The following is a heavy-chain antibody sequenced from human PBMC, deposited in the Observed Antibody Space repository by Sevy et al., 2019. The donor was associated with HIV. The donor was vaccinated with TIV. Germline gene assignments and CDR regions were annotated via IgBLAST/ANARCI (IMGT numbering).Heavy chain of an antibody. D-gene: IGHD1-1*01. V-gene: IGHV5-51*01. CDR2: IYPGDSDS. CDR1: GYRFTDYW. CDR3: ARGARGTLPAFYYYGWDV. Sequence: GGSRKISGKASGYRFTDYWIAWVRHMPGKGLDGRGIIYPGDSDSRYSPSFQGQVPISADKSINTAYLQWRTLKASDTAMYYCARGARGTLPAFYYYGWDVWGQGTTVTVSS. J-gene: IGHJ6*02.